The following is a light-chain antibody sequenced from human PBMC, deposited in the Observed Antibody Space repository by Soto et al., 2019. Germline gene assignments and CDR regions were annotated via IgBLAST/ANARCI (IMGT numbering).Light chain of an antibody. CDR1: SGAVTSGHL. Sequence: QAVVTQEPSLTVSPGDTVTLTCGSSSGAVTSGHLPSWFQQKPGQAPMTLIYATSNTHSWTPARFSGSLLGGKAALTLSGAQPEDEAEYYCLLTYPGVRVLGTGTKLTVL. CDR3: LLTYPGVRV. CDR2: ATS. V-gene: IGLV7-46*01. J-gene: IGLJ1*01.